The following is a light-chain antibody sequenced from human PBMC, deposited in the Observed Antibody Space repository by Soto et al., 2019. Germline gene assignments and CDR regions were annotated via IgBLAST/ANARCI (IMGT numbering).Light chain of an antibody. V-gene: IGKV3-20*01. CDR2: GAS. Sequence: EIVMTQSPGTLSLSPGERATISCRASQVIGSRYLAWYHQKSGQAPRLLIYGASSRATGIPHRFSGSGSGRDFTITISRLEHAEVGVYYCQQFGSSIPNTFGQGTKLEIK. J-gene: IGKJ2*01. CDR1: QVIGSRY. CDR3: QQFGSSIPNT.